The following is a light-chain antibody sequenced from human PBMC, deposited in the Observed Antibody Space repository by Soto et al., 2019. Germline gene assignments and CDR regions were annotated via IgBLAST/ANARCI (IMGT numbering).Light chain of an antibody. CDR1: QSVGSK. Sequence: VMTRSPATLSVSPGERATLSCRASQSVGSKVAWYQQKPGQAPSLIIYGASTRATGIPVRFSGSGSGTDFTLTISSLQSEDFAVYYCQQYYNWPTVTFGGGTKVDIK. CDR2: GAS. J-gene: IGKJ4*01. V-gene: IGKV3-15*01. CDR3: QQYYNWPTVT.